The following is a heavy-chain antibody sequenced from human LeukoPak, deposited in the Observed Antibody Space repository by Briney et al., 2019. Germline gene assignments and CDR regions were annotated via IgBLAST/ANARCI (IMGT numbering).Heavy chain of an antibody. CDR1: GGSISSGGYY. D-gene: IGHD3-3*01. CDR3: ARIDFWSGSQPYFDY. V-gene: IGHV4-30-2*01. J-gene: IGHJ4*02. Sequence: KPSQTLSLTCTVSGGSISSGGYYWSWIRQPPGKGLEWIGYIYHSGSTYYNPSLKSRVTISVDRSKNQFSLKLSSVTAADTAVYYCARIDFWSGSQPYFDYWGQGTLVTVSS. CDR2: IYHSGST.